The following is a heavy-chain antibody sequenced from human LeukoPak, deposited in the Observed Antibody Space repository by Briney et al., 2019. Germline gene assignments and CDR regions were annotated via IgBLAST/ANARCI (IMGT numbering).Heavy chain of an antibody. CDR1: GGSISSYY. CDR2: IYISGST. J-gene: IGHJ3*02. CDR3: ARGGGDTRYYYDSSGYPIDAFDI. V-gene: IGHV4-4*07. D-gene: IGHD3-22*01. Sequence: SETLSLTCTVSGGSISSYYWSWIRQPAGKGLEWIGRIYISGSTNYNPSLTSRGTMSVDTTKKQLYRKMRYVRGEDTAVYYCARGGGDTRYYYDSSGYPIDAFDIWGQGTMVTVSS.